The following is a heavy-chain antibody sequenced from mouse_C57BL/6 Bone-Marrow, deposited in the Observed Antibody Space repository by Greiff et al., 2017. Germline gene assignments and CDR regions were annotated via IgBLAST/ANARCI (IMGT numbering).Heavy chain of an antibody. CDR2: IRSKSNNYAS. V-gene: IGHV10-1*01. J-gene: IGHJ3*01. CDR1: GFSFNTYA. D-gene: IGHD1-1*01. CDR3: VGEITTVVPGFAY. Sequence: EVQLVESGGGLVQPKGSLKLSCAASGFSFNTYAMNWVRQAPGKGMEWVACIRSKSNNYASYYADSVKDRFTISRDDSESMLHLHMTNLKTADTAMYYCVGEITTVVPGFAYWGQGTLVTVSA.